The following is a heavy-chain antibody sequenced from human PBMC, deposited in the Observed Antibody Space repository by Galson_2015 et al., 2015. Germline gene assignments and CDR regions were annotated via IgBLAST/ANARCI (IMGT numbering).Heavy chain of an antibody. V-gene: IGHV3-15*01. CDR2: IKSKTDGGTT. D-gene: IGHD3-16*02. CDR1: GFTFSNAW. J-gene: IGHJ4*02. Sequence: LRLSCAASGFTFSNAWMSWVRQAPGKGLEWVGRIKSKTDGGTTDYAAPVKGRFTISRDDSKNTLYLQMNSLKTEDTAVYYCTSDLGELSLVDYWGQGALVTVSS. CDR3: TSDLGELSLVDY.